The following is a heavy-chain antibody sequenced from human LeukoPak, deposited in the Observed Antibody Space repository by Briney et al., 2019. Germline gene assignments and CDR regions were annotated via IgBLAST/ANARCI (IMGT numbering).Heavy chain of an antibody. D-gene: IGHD2-2*01. J-gene: IGHJ4*02. CDR2: IYSGGST. CDR3: ARDRGIRPKDIVVVPAAIGY. Sequence: GGSLRLSCAASGFTVSSNYMSWVRQAPGKGLEWVSVIYSGGSTYYADSVKGRFTISRDNSKNTLYLQMNSLRAEDTAVYYCARDRGIRPKDIVVVPAAIGYWGQGTLVTVSS. CDR1: GFTVSSNY. V-gene: IGHV3-53*05.